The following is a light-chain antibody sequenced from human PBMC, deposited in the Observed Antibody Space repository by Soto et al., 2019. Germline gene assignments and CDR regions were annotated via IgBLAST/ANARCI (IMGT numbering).Light chain of an antibody. J-gene: IGKJ4*01. CDR3: QQRSSWPPT. V-gene: IGKV3-20*01. CDR2: GAS. CDR1: QTISNTF. Sequence: EIVLTQSPGTLSLSPGERDTLSCQASQTISNTFLAWYQQRPGQAPRLLIYGASGRAAGIPDRFSGSGSGTDFTLTSSSLEPEDFALYFCQQRSSWPPTFGGGTKVDI.